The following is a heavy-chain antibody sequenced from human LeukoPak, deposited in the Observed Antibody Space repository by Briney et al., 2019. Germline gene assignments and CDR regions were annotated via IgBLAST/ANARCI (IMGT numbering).Heavy chain of an antibody. CDR2: IYYSGST. CDR1: GGSISSGDYY. CDR3: AIGYCSGGSCYRDAFDI. J-gene: IGHJ3*02. V-gene: IGHV4-30-4*01. D-gene: IGHD2-15*01. Sequence: SETLSLTCTVSGGSISSGDYYWSWIRQPPGKGLEWIGYIYYSGSTYYNPPLKSRVTISVDTSKNQFSLKLSSVTAADTAVYYCAIGYCSGGSCYRDAFDIWGQGTMVTVSS.